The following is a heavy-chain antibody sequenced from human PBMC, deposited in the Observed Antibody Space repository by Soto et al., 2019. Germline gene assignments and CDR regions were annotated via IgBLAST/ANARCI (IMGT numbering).Heavy chain of an antibody. J-gene: IGHJ4*02. CDR3: AKTESFNGYYNAFDS. D-gene: IGHD3-9*01. Sequence: GGSLRLSCAASGFSFAGYAVAWVRQAPGKGLEWVSTVSGGGGSTYYADSVKGRFTISRDNSGNTVYLQMNSLNAGDTALYYCAKTESFNGYYNAFDSWGQGTRVTVSS. CDR2: VSGGGGST. CDR1: GFSFAGYA. V-gene: IGHV3-23*01.